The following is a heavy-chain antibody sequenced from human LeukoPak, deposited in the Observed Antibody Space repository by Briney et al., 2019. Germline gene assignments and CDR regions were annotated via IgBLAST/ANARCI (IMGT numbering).Heavy chain of an antibody. Sequence: SETLSLTCTVSGGSISSYYWSWIRQPLGKGLEWIGYIYYSGSTNYNPSLKSRVTISVDTSKNQFSLKLSSVTAADTAVYYCARGKAGATKSFDYWGQGTLVTVSS. CDR1: GGSISSYY. V-gene: IGHV4-59*01. J-gene: IGHJ4*02. CDR2: IYYSGST. D-gene: IGHD1-26*01. CDR3: ARGKAGATKSFDY.